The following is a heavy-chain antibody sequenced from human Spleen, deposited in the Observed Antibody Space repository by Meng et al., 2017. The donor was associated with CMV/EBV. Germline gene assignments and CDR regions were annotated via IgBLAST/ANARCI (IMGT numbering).Heavy chain of an antibody. CDR1: GYNFTSYY. D-gene: IGHD4-23*01. CDR3: ARRPYGGNDY. CDR2: INPSGGST. J-gene: IGHJ4*02. Sequence: KVYCKASGYNFTSYYMHWVRQAPGQGLEWMGIINPSGGSTSYAQKFQGRVTMTRDTSTSTVYMELSSLRSEDTAVYYCARRPYGGNDYWGQGTLVTVSS. V-gene: IGHV1-46*01.